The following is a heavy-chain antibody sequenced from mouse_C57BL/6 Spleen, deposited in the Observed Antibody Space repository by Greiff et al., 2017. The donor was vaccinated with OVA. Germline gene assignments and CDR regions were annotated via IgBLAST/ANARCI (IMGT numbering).Heavy chain of an antibody. D-gene: IGHD2-4*01. Sequence: EVQRVESGPELVKPGASVKMSCKASGYTFTDYNMHWVKQSHGKSLEWIGYINPNNGGTSYNQKFKGKATLTVNQSSSTAFLELRSLTSEDAAVYYCARYDYDTDYYAMDYWGQGTSVTVSS. J-gene: IGHJ4*01. CDR3: ARYDYDTDYYAMDY. CDR2: INPNNGGT. CDR1: GYTFTDYN. V-gene: IGHV1-22*01.